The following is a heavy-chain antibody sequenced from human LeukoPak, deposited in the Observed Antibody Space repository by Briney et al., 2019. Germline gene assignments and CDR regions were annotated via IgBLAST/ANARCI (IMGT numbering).Heavy chain of an antibody. CDR2: ISYDGSNK. CDR3: AKDLGSSSSIDY. Sequence: GGSLRLSCAASGFTFSSYGMHWVRQAPGKGLEWVAVISYDGSNKYYADSVKGRFTISRDNSKNTLYLQMNSLRAEDTAVYYCAKDLGSSSSIDYWGRGTLVTVSS. CDR1: GFTFSSYG. D-gene: IGHD6-6*01. V-gene: IGHV3-30*18. J-gene: IGHJ4*02.